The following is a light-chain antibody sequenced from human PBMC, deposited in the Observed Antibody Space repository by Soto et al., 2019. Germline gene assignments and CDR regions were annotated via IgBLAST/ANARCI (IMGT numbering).Light chain of an antibody. CDR3: QQRSNWPSIT. CDR2: GAS. CDR1: QSVNSNF. J-gene: IGKJ5*01. Sequence: EIVLTQSPGTLSLSPGDRAPLSCRASQSVNSNFLAWYQQKPGQAPRLLIYGASSRATGIPARFSGSGSGTDFTLTINSLEPEDFAVYYCQQRSNWPSITFGQGTRLEIK. V-gene: IGKV3D-20*02.